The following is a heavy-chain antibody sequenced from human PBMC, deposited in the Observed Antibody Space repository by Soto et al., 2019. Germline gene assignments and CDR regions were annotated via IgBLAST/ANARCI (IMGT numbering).Heavy chain of an antibody. CDR1: GFTVSGKKY. V-gene: IGHV3-66*01. J-gene: IGHJ3*02. CDR3: ATWHLQEHAYDI. D-gene: IGHD1-1*01. CDR2: LYDLDGT. Sequence: EVQLVESGGGLVQPGGSLRLSCAAFGFTVSGKKYVAWVRQAPGKGLEWVSALYDLDGTYYADSVKGRFTTSSDSSRTTVYLQMNSLRPDDTAVYSCATWHLQEHAYDIWGQGTTVTVSS.